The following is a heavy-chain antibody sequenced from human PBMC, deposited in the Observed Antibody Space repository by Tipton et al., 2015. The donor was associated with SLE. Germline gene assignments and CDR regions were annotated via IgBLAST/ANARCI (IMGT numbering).Heavy chain of an antibody. CDR3: ARTVGDYGYYYYYGMDV. J-gene: IGHJ6*02. CDR2: INHSGST. Sequence: TLSLTCAVYGGSFSGYYWSWIRQPPGKGLEWIGEINHSGSTNYNPSLKSRVTISVDTSKNQFSLKLSSVTAADTAVYYCARTVGDYGYYYYYGMDVWGQGTTVTVSS. D-gene: IGHD4/OR15-4a*01. CDR1: GGSFSGYY. V-gene: IGHV4-34*01.